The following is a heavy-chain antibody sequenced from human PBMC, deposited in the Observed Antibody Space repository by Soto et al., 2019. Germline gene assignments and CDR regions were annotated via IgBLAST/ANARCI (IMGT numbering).Heavy chain of an antibody. D-gene: IGHD4-17*01. J-gene: IGHJ6*02. CDR1: GFTFSSYA. Sequence: QVQLVESGGGVVQPGRSLRLSCAASGFTFSSYAMHWVRQAPGKGLEWVAVISYDGSNKYYADSVKGRFTISRDNSKNTLYLQMNSLRAEDTAVYYCARSDWVTTPPYYYYGMDVWGQGTTVTVSS. CDR3: ARSDWVTTPPYYYYGMDV. V-gene: IGHV3-30-3*01. CDR2: ISYDGSNK.